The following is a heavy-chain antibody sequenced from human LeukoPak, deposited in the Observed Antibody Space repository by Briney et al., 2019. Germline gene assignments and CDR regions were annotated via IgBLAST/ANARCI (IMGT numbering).Heavy chain of an antibody. V-gene: IGHV3-23*01. D-gene: IGHD3-22*01. CDR3: AKWDTYYDSSGYYFY. CDR1: GFTFSSYG. Sequence: GSLRLSCAASGFTFSSYGMSWVRQAPGKGLEWVSAISGSGGSTYYAGSVKGRFTISRDNSKNTLYLQMNSLRAEDTAVYYCAKWDTYYDSSGYYFYWGQGTLVTVSS. J-gene: IGHJ4*02. CDR2: ISGSGGST.